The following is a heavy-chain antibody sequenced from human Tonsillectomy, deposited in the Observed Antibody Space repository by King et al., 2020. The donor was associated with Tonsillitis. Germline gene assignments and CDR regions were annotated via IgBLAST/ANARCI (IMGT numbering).Heavy chain of an antibody. CDR2: IAPFDSEV. CDR3: ARSPRVGAALNFAF. V-gene: IGHV5-51*01. CDR1: GYTFTRYW. J-gene: IGHJ4*02. Sequence: VQLVESGAEVKKPGESLKISCEASGYTFTRYWIGWVRQMPGKGLEWMGMIAPFDSEVRYSPSSQGHITISADRSTTTAYLQWRTLKAPDTAMYYCARSPRVGAALNFAFWGQGILVTVSS. D-gene: IGHD1-26*01.